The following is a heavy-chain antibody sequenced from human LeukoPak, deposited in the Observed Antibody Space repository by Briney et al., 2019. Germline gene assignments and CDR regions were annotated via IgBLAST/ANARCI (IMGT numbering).Heavy chain of an antibody. D-gene: IGHD3-10*01. CDR3: ARELRITMVRGVIPHDAFDI. J-gene: IGHJ3*02. CDR1: GGSISSSSYY. CDR2: IYYSGST. V-gene: IGHV4-61*01. Sequence: SETLSLTCTVSGGSISSSSYYWGWIRQPPGKGLEWLGYIYYSGSTNYNPSLKSRVTISVDTSKNQFSLKLSSVTAADTAVYYCARELRITMVRGVIPHDAFDIWGQGTKVTVSS.